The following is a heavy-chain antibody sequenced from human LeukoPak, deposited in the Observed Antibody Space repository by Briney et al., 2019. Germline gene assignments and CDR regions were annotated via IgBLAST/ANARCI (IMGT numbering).Heavy chain of an antibody. Sequence: GGSLRLSCVASGFTLSRYWMHWVRQAPGEGLVWVARINSDGSSTSYADSVKGRFAISRDNAKNTLYLQMNSLRAEDTALYYCAKGDTNYYYYMDVWGKGATVTVSS. V-gene: IGHV3-74*01. CDR1: GFTLSRYW. CDR3: AKGDTNYYYYMDV. CDR2: INSDGSST. J-gene: IGHJ6*03. D-gene: IGHD3-3*01.